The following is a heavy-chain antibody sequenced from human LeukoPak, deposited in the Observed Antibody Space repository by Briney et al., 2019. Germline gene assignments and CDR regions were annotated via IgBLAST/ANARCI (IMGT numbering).Heavy chain of an antibody. CDR2: ISSSSSTI. CDR1: GFTFSSYS. D-gene: IGHD2-2*01. CDR3: ARDGGCSSTSCYSRFNWFDP. V-gene: IGHV3-48*01. J-gene: IGHJ5*02. Sequence: AGGSLRLSCAASGFTFSSYSMNWVRQAPGKGLEWVSYISSSSSTIYYADSVEGRFTISRDNAKNSLYLQMNSLRAEDTAVYYCARDGGCSSTSCYSRFNWFDPWGQGTLLTVSS.